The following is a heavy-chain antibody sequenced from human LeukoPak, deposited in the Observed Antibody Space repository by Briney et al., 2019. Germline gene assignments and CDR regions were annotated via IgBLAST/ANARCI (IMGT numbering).Heavy chain of an antibody. CDR1: GFTFSSYS. Sequence: GGSLRLSCAASGFTFSSYSMNWVRQAPGKGLEWVSSISSSSSYIYYADSVKGRFTISRDNAKNSLYLQMNSPRAEDTAVYYCARALRSSGWYYFDYWGQGTLVTVSS. CDR3: ARALRSSGWYYFDY. V-gene: IGHV3-21*01. CDR2: ISSSSSYI. J-gene: IGHJ4*02. D-gene: IGHD6-19*01.